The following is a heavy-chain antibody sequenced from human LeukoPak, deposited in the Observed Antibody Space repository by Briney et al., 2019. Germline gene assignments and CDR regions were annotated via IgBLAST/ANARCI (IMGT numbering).Heavy chain of an antibody. CDR3: ARHVAYGGDCRL. CDR1: GYSISSGYY. J-gene: IGHJ4*02. CDR2: IYHSGST. D-gene: IGHD2-21*01. Sequence: PSETLSLTCAVFGYSISSGYYCGWIRQPPGKGLAWIGSIYHSGSTYYNPALKSRVTMSVDTSKNQFSLKLSSVTAADTAVYYCARHVAYGGDCRLWGQGTLVTVSS. V-gene: IGHV4-38-2*01.